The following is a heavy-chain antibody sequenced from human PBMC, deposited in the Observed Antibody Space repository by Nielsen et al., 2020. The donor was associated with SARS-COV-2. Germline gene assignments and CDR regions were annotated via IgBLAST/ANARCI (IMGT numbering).Heavy chain of an antibody. CDR3: ARTHDYVWGSYRYSNHAFDI. CDR2: IYYSGST. D-gene: IGHD3-16*02. V-gene: IGHV4-59*12. CDR1: GGSFSSYY. J-gene: IGHJ3*02. Sequence: GSLRLSCVVYGGSFSSYYWSCYRQPPGRGLEWIGYIYYSGSTNYNPSLKSRVTIFVDTSKNQSSLKLSSVTAADTAVYYCARTHDYVWGSYRYSNHAFDIWGQGTMVTVSS.